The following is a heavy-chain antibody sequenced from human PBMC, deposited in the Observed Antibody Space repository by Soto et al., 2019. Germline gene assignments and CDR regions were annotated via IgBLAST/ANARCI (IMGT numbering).Heavy chain of an antibody. D-gene: IGHD2-15*01. CDR2: ISGSGGST. V-gene: IGHV3-23*01. CDR1: GFTFSSYA. Sequence: HPGGSLRLSCAASGFTFSSYAMSWVRQAPGKGLEWVSAISGSGGSTYYADSVKGRFTISRDNSENTLYLQMNSLRAEDTAVYYCARTCSGGTCSFDYWGQGTLVTVSS. J-gene: IGHJ4*02. CDR3: ARTCSGGTCSFDY.